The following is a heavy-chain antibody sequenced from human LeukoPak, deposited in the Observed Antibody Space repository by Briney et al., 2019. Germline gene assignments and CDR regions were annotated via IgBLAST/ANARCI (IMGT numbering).Heavy chain of an antibody. CDR2: MNPNSGNT. CDR3: ARLNTQELQWDWFDP. Sequence: ASVKASCKASGYTFTSYDINWVRQATGQGLEWMGWMNPNSGNTGYAQKFQGRVTMTRNTSISTAYMELSSLRSEDTAVYYCARLNTQELQWDWFDPWGQGTLVTVSS. CDR1: GYTFTSYD. V-gene: IGHV1-8*01. D-gene: IGHD1-7*01. J-gene: IGHJ5*02.